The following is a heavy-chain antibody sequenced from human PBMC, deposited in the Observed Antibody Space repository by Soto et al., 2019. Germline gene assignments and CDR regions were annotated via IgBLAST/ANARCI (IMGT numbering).Heavy chain of an antibody. CDR2: FDPEDGET. D-gene: IGHD1-1*01. CDR1: GYTFTGYY. CDR3: ATVDDLAALYNWFDP. V-gene: IGHV1-24*01. J-gene: IGHJ5*02. Sequence: GASVKVSCKASGYTFTGYYMHWVRQAPGKGLEWMGGFDPEDGETINAQKFQGRVTMTEDTSTDTAYMELSSLRSEDTAVYYCATVDDLAALYNWFDPWGQGTLVTVSS.